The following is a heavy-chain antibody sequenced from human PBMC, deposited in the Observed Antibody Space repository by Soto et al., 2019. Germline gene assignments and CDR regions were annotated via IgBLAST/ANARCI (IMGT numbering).Heavy chain of an antibody. J-gene: IGHJ5*01. V-gene: IGHV3-23*01. Sequence: EVHLMESGGGLVQPGESLRLSCVVSGLSLSDYALSWVRQAPGKGLEWVSAVSGSGGTTYYADSVKGRFTISRDNSKNTLYLQMNGLRVEDTAKYFCAKDGRRVGPTLNWLDSWGQGTQVTVTS. D-gene: IGHD1-26*01. CDR3: AKDGRRVGPTLNWLDS. CDR1: GLSLSDYA. CDR2: VSGSGGTT.